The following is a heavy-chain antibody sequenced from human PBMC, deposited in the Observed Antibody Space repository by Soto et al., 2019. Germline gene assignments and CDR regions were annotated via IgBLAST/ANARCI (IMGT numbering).Heavy chain of an antibody. D-gene: IGHD2-8*01. CDR3: ARHPGYTVPTVYATHYFDD. V-gene: IGHV4-39*01. Sequence: QLQLQESGPGLVKPSETLSVTCSVSGDSIGTINYYWGWLRQPPGKGPEWIGSIYYSGSTHYNPSLRGRVTISVDTSKNQFSRRLSSVTAADTAVYYCARHPGYTVPTVYATHYFDDWGQGVLVTVSS. CDR2: IYYSGST. J-gene: IGHJ4*02. CDR1: GDSIGTINYY.